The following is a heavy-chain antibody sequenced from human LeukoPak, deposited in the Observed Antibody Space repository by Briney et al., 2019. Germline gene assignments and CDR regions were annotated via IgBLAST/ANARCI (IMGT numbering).Heavy chain of an antibody. Sequence: GGSLRLSCAASGFRISHYYMTWVRQTPGKGLDWVSVIYTGGGTNYGDSVKGRFTISRDNSKNTLYLQMNSLRADDTAIYYCARGQAYCGADCYSDWGQGTLVTVSS. D-gene: IGHD2-21*02. CDR2: IYTGGGT. CDR1: GFRISHYY. V-gene: IGHV3-66*01. CDR3: ARGQAYCGADCYSD. J-gene: IGHJ4*02.